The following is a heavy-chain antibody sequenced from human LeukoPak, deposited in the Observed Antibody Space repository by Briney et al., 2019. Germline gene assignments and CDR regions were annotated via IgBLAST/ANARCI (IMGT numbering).Heavy chain of an antibody. D-gene: IGHD3-3*01. CDR1: GFNTNKYA. CDR3: AKDQYYDFWSGYSVWFDP. J-gene: IGHJ5*02. Sequence: PGGSLRLSCAASGFNTNKYAMTWVRQAPGKGLEWVSGISLSGDDTYYADSVEGRFIISRDDSKNTLYLQMNSLRAEDTAVYYCAKDQYYDFWSGYSVWFDPWGQGTLVTVSS. V-gene: IGHV3-23*01. CDR2: ISLSGDDT.